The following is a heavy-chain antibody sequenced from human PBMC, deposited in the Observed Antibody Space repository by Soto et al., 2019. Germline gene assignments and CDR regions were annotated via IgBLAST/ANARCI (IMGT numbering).Heavy chain of an antibody. D-gene: IGHD2-8*01. J-gene: IGHJ6*03. CDR2: ISYEGSNE. CDR1: GFTFSSYG. Sequence: GGSLRLSCAASGFTFSSYGMHWVRQAPGKGLEWVAVISYEGSNEYYADSVQGRFTISRDNSKSTLYLQMNSLRAEDTAVYYCAKDGALYGRDYYYYYMDVWGKGTTVTVSS. V-gene: IGHV3-30*18. CDR3: AKDGALYGRDYYYYYMDV.